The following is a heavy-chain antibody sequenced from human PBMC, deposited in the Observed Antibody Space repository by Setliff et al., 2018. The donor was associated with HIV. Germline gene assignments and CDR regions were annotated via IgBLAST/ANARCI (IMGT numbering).Heavy chain of an antibody. J-gene: IGHJ3*02. CDR1: GFTFSSHA. D-gene: IGHD5-18*01. CDR3: ARRGYSYGRGDAFDI. V-gene: IGHV3-23*01. Sequence: GGSLRLSCAASGFTFSSHAMTWVRQAPGQGLEWVSIISGSGISTYYADSVKGRFTISRDNSKNTLYLQMNSLRAEDTAVYYCARRGYSYGRGDAFDIWGQGTMVTVSS. CDR2: ISGSGIST.